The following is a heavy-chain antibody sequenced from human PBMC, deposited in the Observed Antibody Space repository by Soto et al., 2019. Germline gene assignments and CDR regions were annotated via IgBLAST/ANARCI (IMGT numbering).Heavy chain of an antibody. V-gene: IGHV1-46*01. CDR3: ARQGVVREHWFDP. Sequence: QVQLVQSGAEVKKPGVSVRVSCKASGYTFTNYYIHWIRQAPGQGLEWMGVFNPRGGSATYAQKCQGRIIMTADTSTSTVYMEMSSLRSEDTAVYCCARQGVVREHWFDPWGQGTLVTVSS. D-gene: IGHD3-3*01. J-gene: IGHJ5*02. CDR1: GYTFTNYY. CDR2: FNPRGGSA.